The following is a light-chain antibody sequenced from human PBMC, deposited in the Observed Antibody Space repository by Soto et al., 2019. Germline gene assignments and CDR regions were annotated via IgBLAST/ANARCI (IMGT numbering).Light chain of an antibody. CDR1: QSLVHSDGIAY. V-gene: IGKV2-30*02. CDR3: MQGTHWPIT. Sequence: DVVMTQSPLSLPVTLGQPASISCRSNQSLVHSDGIAYFSWFQQRPGRSPRRLIYKVSNRDSGAPARFSGSGSGTDFALKISRVEAEDVGVYYCMQGTHWPITFGQGTRLENK. J-gene: IGKJ5*01. CDR2: KVS.